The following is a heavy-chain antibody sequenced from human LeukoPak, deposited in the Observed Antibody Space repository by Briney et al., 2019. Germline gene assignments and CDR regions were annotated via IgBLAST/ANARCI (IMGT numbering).Heavy chain of an antibody. Sequence: SETLSLTCSVSGYSISSGYYWAWIRQPPGKGLEWIATIYHSPSTYYNPSLKSRVTILVDTSRNRFSLKVNSVTAADTAVYYCARVSASWGFDFWGQGALVTVSS. CDR1: GYSISSGYY. CDR3: ARVSASWGFDF. D-gene: IGHD7-27*01. V-gene: IGHV4-38-2*02. J-gene: IGHJ4*02. CDR2: IYHSPST.